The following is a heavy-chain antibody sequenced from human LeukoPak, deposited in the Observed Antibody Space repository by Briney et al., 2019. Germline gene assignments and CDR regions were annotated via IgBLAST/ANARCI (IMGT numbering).Heavy chain of an antibody. Sequence: EASVKVSCKASGYTFTGYYMHWVRQAPGQGLEWVGWINPNSGGTNYAQKFQGRVTMTRDTSISTAYMKLSRLRSDDTAVYYCARGSCSGGSCYSRWFDPWGQGTLVTVSS. CDR1: GYTFTGYY. D-gene: IGHD2-15*01. CDR2: INPNSGGT. V-gene: IGHV1-2*02. CDR3: ARGSCSGGSCYSRWFDP. J-gene: IGHJ5*02.